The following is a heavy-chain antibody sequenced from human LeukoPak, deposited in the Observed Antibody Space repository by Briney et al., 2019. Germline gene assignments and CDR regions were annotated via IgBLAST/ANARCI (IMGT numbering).Heavy chain of an antibody. CDR1: GGSISSSSYY. CDR3: ARIFHSYYFDY. Sequence: SETLSLTCTVSGGSISSSSYYWGWIRQPPGKGLEWIGSIYYSGSTYYNPSLKSRVTISVDTSKNQFSLKLSSVTAADTAVYYCARIFHSYYFDYWGQGTLVTVSS. CDR2: IYYSGST. V-gene: IGHV4-39*07. D-gene: IGHD3-3*01. J-gene: IGHJ4*02.